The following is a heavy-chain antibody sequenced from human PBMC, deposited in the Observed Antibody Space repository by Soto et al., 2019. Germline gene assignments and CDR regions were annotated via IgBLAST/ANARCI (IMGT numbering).Heavy chain of an antibody. J-gene: IGHJ3*01. V-gene: IGHV4-59*07. Sequence: QVQLQESGPGLVKPSDTLSLTCSVSGGSITPYYWSWIRQSPGEGLEWIGYVSYSGNTGYNPSLRSRVSISVDTSKNEFSLKLRSVTAADAAIYFCARQQYTVVTAFDVWGQGTMVAVSS. D-gene: IGHD2-15*01. CDR3: ARQQYTVVTAFDV. CDR2: VSYSGNT. CDR1: GGSITPYY.